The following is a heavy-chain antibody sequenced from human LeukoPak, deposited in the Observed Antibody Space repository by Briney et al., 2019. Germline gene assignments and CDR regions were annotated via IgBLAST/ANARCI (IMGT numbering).Heavy chain of an antibody. D-gene: IGHD1-26*01. V-gene: IGHV3-30*18. CDR3: AKGMVGATLDDAFDI. CDR2: ISYDGSNK. CDR1: GFTFSSYG. J-gene: IGHJ3*02. Sequence: GRSLRLSCAASGFTFSSYGMHWVRQAPGKGLEWVAVISYDGSNKYYADSVKGRFTISRDNSKNTLYLQMNSLRAEDTAVYYCAKGMVGATLDDAFDIWGQGTMVTVSS.